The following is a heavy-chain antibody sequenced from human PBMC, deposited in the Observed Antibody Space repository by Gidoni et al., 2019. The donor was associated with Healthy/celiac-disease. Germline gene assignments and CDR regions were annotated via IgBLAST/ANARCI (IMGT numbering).Heavy chain of an antibody. CDR2: ISSSSSYT. J-gene: IGHJ6*02. CDR3: ARARITMDGMDV. V-gene: IGHV3-11*05. CDR1: GLTFRDYY. Sequence: VQLVESGAGLVKPGGSLRRYCAASGLTFRDYYMRWIRQAPGKGLEWASYISSSSSYTNYADSVKGRFTISRDNAKNSLYLQMNSLRAEDTAVYYCARARITMDGMDVWGQGTTVTVSS. D-gene: IGHD3-10*01.